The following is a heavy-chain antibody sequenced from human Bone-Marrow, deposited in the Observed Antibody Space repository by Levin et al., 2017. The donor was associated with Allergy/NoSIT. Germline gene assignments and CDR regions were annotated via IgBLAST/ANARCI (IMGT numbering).Heavy chain of an antibody. CDR1: GFTFSSYG. J-gene: IGHJ6*02. V-gene: IGHV3-30*18. CDR2: ISYDGSNK. CDR3: AKESGSYRLHYYYYGMDV. Sequence: GGSLRLSCAASGFTFSSYGMHWVRRAPGKGLEWVAVISYDGSNKYYADSVKGRFTISRDNSKNTLYLQMNSLRAEDTAVYYCAKESGSYRLHYYYYGMDVWGQGTTVTVSS. D-gene: IGHD1-26*01.